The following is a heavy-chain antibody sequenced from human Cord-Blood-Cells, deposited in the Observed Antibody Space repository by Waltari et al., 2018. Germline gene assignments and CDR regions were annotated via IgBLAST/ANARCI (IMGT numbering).Heavy chain of an antibody. CDR1: GFTFSSYW. D-gene: IGHD5-18*01. V-gene: IGHV3-7*01. Sequence: EVQLVASGGGLVQPGGSLRLSCAASGFTFSSYWMSWVCQAPGKGLEWVANIKQDGSEKYYVDSVKGRFTISRDNAKNSLYLQMNSLRAEDTAVYYCARAPRGYSYGIDYWGQGTLVTVSS. CDR2: IKQDGSEK. CDR3: ARAPRGYSYGIDY. J-gene: IGHJ4*02.